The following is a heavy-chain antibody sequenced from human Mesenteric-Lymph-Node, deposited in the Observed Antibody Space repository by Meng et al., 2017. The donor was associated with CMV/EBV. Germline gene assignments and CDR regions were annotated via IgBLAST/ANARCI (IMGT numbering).Heavy chain of an antibody. J-gene: IGHJ4*02. CDR1: GFTFSIYA. V-gene: IGHV3-23*01. D-gene: IGHD3-3*01. Sequence: GESLKISCAAPGFTFSIYAMNWVRQAPGKGLEWVSGINGGGGTTHYTDSVKGRFTISRDNSKDTVYLHMKSLRAEDTALYYCAKEWSIFGVVPPHYWGQGTLVTVSS. CDR2: INGGGGTT. CDR3: AKEWSIFGVVPPHY.